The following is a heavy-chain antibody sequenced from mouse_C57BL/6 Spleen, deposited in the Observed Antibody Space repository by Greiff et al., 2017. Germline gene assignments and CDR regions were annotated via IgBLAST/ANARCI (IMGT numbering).Heavy chain of an antibody. CDR1: GYTFTSYW. D-gene: IGHD2-5*01. J-gene: IGHJ2*01. CDR3: ARRNSTEYYFDY. CDR2: IHPNSGST. V-gene: IGHV1-64*01. Sequence: VQLQQPGAELVKPGASVKLSCKASGYTFTSYWMHWVKQRPGQGLEWIGMIHPNSGSTNYNEKFKSKATLTVDKSSSTAYMQLSSLTSEDSAVYYCARRNSTEYYFDYWGQGTTLTVSS.